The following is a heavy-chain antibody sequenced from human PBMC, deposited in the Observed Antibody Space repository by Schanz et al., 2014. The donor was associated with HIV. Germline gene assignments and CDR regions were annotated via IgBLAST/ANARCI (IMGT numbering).Heavy chain of an antibody. CDR2: ISYNGNEK. CDR3: AKVAIHSSGWLPFDY. D-gene: IGHD6-19*01. J-gene: IGHJ4*02. V-gene: IGHV3-30*18. Sequence: VQLLESGGGVVQPGRSLRLSCAASGFTFNNYGMHWVRQAAGKGLEWLAFISYNGNEKDYGDSVKGRFTISRDNSKNTLYLQMNSLGAEDTAVYYCAKVAIHSSGWLPFDYWGQGTLVTVSS. CDR1: GFTFNNYG.